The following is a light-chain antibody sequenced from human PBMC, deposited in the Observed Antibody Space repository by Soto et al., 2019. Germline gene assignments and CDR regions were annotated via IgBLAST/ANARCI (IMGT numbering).Light chain of an antibody. CDR1: QSVSSNY. Sequence: AFTQSPATLFWPLGERATISCGASQSVSSNYVAWYQQKPGLAPRLVIYDASNRATGIPDRFSGSGSGTDFTLTISRLEPEDFAVYYCQQYGSSRTFGQGTKVDIK. CDR3: QQYGSSRT. V-gene: IGKV3D-20*01. J-gene: IGKJ1*01. CDR2: DAS.